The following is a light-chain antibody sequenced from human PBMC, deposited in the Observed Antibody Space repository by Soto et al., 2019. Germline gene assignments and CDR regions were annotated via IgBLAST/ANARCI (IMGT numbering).Light chain of an antibody. CDR3: QQYNNWPQT. CDR1: QSVSSN. CDR2: GAS. Sequence: EIVMTQSPATLSVSPGERATLSCRASQSVSSNLAWYQQKPGQAPMLLIYGASTWATGIPARFSGSGSGTEFTLTISSLQSEDFAVYYCQQYNNWPQTFGQGTKVEIK. V-gene: IGKV3-15*01. J-gene: IGKJ1*01.